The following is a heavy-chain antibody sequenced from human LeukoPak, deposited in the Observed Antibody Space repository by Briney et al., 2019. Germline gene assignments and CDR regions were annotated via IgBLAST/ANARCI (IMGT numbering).Heavy chain of an antibody. J-gene: IGHJ4*02. Sequence: SETLSLTCTVSGGSISSGDYYWSWIRQPPGKGLEWIGYIYYSGSPYYNPSLKSRVTISVDTSKNQFSLKLSSVTAADTAVYYCARVPSSLYCSGGSCYTFDYWGRGTLVTVSS. D-gene: IGHD2-15*01. V-gene: IGHV4-30-4*01. CDR1: GGSISSGDYY. CDR3: ARVPSSLYCSGGSCYTFDY. CDR2: IYYSGSP.